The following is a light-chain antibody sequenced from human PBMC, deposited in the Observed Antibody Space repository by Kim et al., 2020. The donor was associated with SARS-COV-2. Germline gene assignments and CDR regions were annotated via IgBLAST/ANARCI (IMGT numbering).Light chain of an antibody. CDR1: QNIDTY. J-gene: IGKJ4*01. Sequence: PGERATLACRTSQNIDTYLAWYQPRPGQAPRLLVDDASNRSTGVPDRFSGSGSGTDFTLTNSSLEPEDFSIYYCQQRNSWPPAVSFGGGTKVDIK. V-gene: IGKV3-11*01. CDR2: DAS. CDR3: QQRNSWPPAVS.